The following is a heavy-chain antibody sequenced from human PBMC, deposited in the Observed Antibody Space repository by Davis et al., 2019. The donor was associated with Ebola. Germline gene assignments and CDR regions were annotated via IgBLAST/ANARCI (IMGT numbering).Heavy chain of an antibody. CDR1: GFTFSSYG. CDR3: AKVKYYSTWRGGFDS. CDR2: ISGSGGRT. V-gene: IGHV3-23*01. Sequence: GGSLRLSCAASGFTFSSYGMSWVRQAPGKGLEWVSGISGSGGRTYYADSVKGRFTISRDNSKNTLYLQMNGLRAEDTARYYCAKVKYYSTWRGGFDSWGQGTLVTVSS. D-gene: IGHD6-13*01. J-gene: IGHJ4*02.